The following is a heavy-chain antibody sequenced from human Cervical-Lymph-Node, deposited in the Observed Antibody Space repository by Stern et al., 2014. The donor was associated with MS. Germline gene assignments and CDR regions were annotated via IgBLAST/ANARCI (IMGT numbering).Heavy chain of an antibody. Sequence: QVTLKESGPTLVKPTQTLTLTCTFSGFSLSTSGMGVGWIRQPPGKALEWLAVIHWDDDRRYSPSLKSRLSITKDTSKNQVVLTMTNTDPVDTATYYCTHLTVSCTSMTCYDGPNDIWGQGTMVTVSS. CDR1: GFSLSTSGMG. CDR2: IHWDDDR. J-gene: IGHJ3*02. D-gene: IGHD2-2*01. CDR3: THLTVSCTSMTCYDGPNDI. V-gene: IGHV2-5*02.